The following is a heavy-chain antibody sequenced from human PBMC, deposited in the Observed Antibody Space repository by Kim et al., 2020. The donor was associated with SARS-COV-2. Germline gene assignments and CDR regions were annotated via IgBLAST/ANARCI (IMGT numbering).Heavy chain of an antibody. D-gene: IGHD1-26*01. CDR3: ARGGYSGGYGGFDY. V-gene: IGHV1-46*01. J-gene: IGHJ4*02. CDR2: INPSGGST. CDR1: GYTFTSYY. Sequence: ASVKVSCKASGYTFTSYYIHWVRQAPGQGLEWMGMINPSGGSTSYAQKFQGRVTMTRDTSTSTVYMELSSLRSGDTAFYYCARGGYSGGYGGFDYWGQGTLVTVSS.